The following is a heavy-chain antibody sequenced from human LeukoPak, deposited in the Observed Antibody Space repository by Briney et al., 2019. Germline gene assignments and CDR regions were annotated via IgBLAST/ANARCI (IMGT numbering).Heavy chain of an antibody. V-gene: IGHV3-30*02. D-gene: IGHD6-19*01. CDR2: IRYDGSNK. Sequence: GGSLRLSCAASGFTFSSYGMHWVRQAPGKGLEWVAFIRYDGSNKYYADSVKGRFTISRDNAKNSLSLQMNNLRAEDTAVYYCARDRMLAVAGTLFDYWGQGTLVTVSS. CDR3: ARDRMLAVAGTLFDY. CDR1: GFTFSSYG. J-gene: IGHJ4*02.